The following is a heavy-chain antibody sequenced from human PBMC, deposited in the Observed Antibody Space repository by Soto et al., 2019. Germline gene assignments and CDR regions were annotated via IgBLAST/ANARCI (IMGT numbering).Heavy chain of an antibody. CDR1: GGSVSSGSYY. J-gene: IGHJ6*02. V-gene: IGHV4-61*01. D-gene: IGHD4-17*01. CDR2: IHYSGST. Sequence: SETLSLTCTVSGGSVSSGSYYWSWIRQPPGKGLEWIGYIHYSGSTNYNPSLKSRVTISVDRSKNQFSLKLSSVTAADTAVYYCARAHYGDYGYGMDVWGQGTTVTVSS. CDR3: ARAHYGDYGYGMDV.